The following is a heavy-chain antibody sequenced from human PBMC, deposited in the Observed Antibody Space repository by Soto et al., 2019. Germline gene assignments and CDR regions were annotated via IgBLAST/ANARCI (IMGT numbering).Heavy chain of an antibody. CDR2: ISSSSSYI. Sequence: PGGSLRLSCAVSGFTFSSYSMNWVRQAPGKGLEWVSSISSSSSYIYYADSVKGRFTISRDNAKNSLYLQMNSLRAEDTAVYYCARGWCSSTSCYYYYYYGMDVWGQGTTVTVSS. J-gene: IGHJ6*02. CDR3: ARGWCSSTSCYYYYYYGMDV. D-gene: IGHD2-2*01. CDR1: GFTFSSYS. V-gene: IGHV3-21*01.